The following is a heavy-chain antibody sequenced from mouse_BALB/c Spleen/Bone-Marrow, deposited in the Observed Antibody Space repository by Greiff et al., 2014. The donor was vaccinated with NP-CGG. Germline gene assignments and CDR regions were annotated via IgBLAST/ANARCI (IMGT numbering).Heavy chain of an antibody. Sequence: VQLQQSGAELVKPGASVKLSCKASGYTFTSYYMYWVKQRPGQGLEWIGEINPSNGGVDFNEKFKIKATLTVDKSSSTAYMQLSSLTSEDSAVYYCTTSRGYNWFAYWGQGTLVTVSA. J-gene: IGHJ3*01. CDR1: GYTFTSYY. CDR2: INPSNGGV. D-gene: IGHD2-2*01. CDR3: TTSRGYNWFAY. V-gene: IGHV1S81*02.